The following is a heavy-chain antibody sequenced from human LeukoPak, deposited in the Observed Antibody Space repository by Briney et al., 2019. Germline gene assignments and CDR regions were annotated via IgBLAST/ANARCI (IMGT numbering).Heavy chain of an antibody. D-gene: IGHD3-3*01. CDR3: ARVGPITIFGVVIVDWFDP. V-gene: IGHV3-66*01. Sequence: GGSLRLSCAASGFTVSTNYMSCVRQAPGKELEWVSVIYSGDTTFYADSVKGRFTISRDNSKNTLYLQMNSLRAEETAVYYCARVGPITIFGVVIVDWFDPWGQGTLVTVSS. J-gene: IGHJ5*02. CDR1: GFTVSTNY. CDR2: IYSGDTT.